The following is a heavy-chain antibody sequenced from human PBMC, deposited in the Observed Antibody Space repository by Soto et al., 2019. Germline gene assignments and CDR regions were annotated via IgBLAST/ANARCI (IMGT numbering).Heavy chain of an antibody. V-gene: IGHV4-59*01. CDR2: IYYSGST. CDR1: GGSISSYY. CDR3: ARSTRGAFQIPFDY. J-gene: IGHJ4*02. D-gene: IGHD3-10*01. Sequence: QVQLQESGPGLVKPSETLSLTCTVSGGSISSYYWSWIRQPPGKGLECIGYIYYSGSTNYNPSLKSRVTISVDTSKNQCSLKLSSVTAADTAVYYCARSTRGAFQIPFDYWGQGTLVTVSS.